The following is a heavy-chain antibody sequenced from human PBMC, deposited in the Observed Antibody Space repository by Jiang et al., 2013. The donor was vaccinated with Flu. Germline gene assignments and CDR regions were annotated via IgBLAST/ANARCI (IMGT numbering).Heavy chain of an antibody. CDR2: IYYTGST. J-gene: IGHJ4*02. CDR3: ARRVGYLGGSYYSYYFDN. CDR1: GDSISGYY. Sequence: GSGLVKPSETLSLTCTVSGDSISGYYWSWIRQPPGKGLECIGYIYYTGSTNYNPSLKSRVTISVDTSKNQFSLKLSSVTAADTAVYYCARRVGYLGGSYYSYYFDNWGQG. D-gene: IGHD1-26*01. V-gene: IGHV4-59*01.